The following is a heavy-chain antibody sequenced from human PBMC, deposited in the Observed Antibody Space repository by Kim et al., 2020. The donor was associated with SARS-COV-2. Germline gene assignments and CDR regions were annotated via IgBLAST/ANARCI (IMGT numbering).Heavy chain of an antibody. D-gene: IGHD6-19*01. V-gene: IGHV3-21*01. CDR1: GFTFSSYS. Sequence: GGSLRLSCAASGFTFSSYSMNWVRQAPGKGLEWVSSISSSSSYIYYADSVKGRFTISRDNAKNSLYLQMNSLRAEDTAVYYCAKGIAVAAAGDYWGQGTLVTVSS. J-gene: IGHJ4*02. CDR2: ISSSSSYI. CDR3: AKGIAVAAAGDY.